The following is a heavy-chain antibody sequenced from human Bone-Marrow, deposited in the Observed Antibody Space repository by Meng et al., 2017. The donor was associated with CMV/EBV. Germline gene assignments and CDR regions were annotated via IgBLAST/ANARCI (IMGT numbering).Heavy chain of an antibody. J-gene: IGHJ4*02. CDR1: GYTFTSYG. D-gene: IGHD3-3*01. CDR2: ISAYNGNT. CDR3: ARGKQYYDFWSGYLY. V-gene: IGHV1-18*01. Sequence: ASVKVSCKASGYTFTSYGISWVRQAPGQGLEWMGWISAYNGNTNYAQKLQGRVTMTTDTSTSTAYMELSSLRSEDTAVYYCARGKQYYDFWSGYLYCGQGTLVTVSS.